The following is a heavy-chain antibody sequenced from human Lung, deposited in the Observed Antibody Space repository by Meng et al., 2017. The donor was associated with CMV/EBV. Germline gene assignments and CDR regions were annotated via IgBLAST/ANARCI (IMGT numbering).Heavy chain of an antibody. CDR2: IKSRNDGGTA. V-gene: IGHV3-15*01. CDR1: GFTFRTTW. J-gene: IGHJ4*02. Sequence: GESXKISCAASGFTFRTTWMSWVRQAPGKGLDWVGRIKSRNDGGTADHGTPVKGRFTISRDDSKDTLYLQRNSLKVEDTAIYYCTTGFGTAEAFWRQGTLVTVSS. D-gene: IGHD1-1*01. CDR3: TTGFGTAEAF.